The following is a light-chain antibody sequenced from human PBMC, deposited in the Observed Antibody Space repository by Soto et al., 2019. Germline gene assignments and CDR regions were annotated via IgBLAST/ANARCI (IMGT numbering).Light chain of an antibody. V-gene: IGKV4-1*01. Sequence: DIGMTQSPDSLAVSLGERATINCKSSQSAFSNSKNRNHLSWYQQKPGQPPKLLIYWATTRESGVPDRFSGSGSGTDFTLTVNGLQAEDVAIYYCHQYFRSPITFGGGTKVDIK. CDR3: HQYFRSPIT. CDR2: WAT. J-gene: IGKJ4*01. CDR1: QSAFSNSKNRNH.